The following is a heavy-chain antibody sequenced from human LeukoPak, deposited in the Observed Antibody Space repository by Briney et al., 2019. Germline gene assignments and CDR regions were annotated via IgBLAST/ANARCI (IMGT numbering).Heavy chain of an antibody. CDR2: ISGSGGST. V-gene: IGHV3-23*01. D-gene: IGHD3-3*01. CDR3: AKDPPMDDFWSGYPPPDYYYYMDV. CDR1: GFTFSSYA. Sequence: PGGSLRLSCAASGFTFSSYAMSWVRQAPGKGLEWVSAISGSGGSTFYADSVKGRFTISRDNSKNTLYLQMNSLRAEDTAVYYCAKDPPMDDFWSGYPPPDYYYYMDVWGKGTTVTVSS. J-gene: IGHJ6*03.